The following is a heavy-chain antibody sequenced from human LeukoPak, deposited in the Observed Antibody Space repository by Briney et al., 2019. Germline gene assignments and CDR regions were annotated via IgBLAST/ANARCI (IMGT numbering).Heavy chain of an antibody. Sequence: ASVKVSCKASGYTFTSYGINWVRQATGQGLEWMGWMNPNSGNTGHAQKFQGRVTMTRNTSISTAYMELSSLRSEDTAVYYCARGWQWLVLSIDYWGQGTLVTVSS. V-gene: IGHV1-8*01. CDR1: GYTFTSYG. CDR3: ARGWQWLVLSIDY. D-gene: IGHD6-19*01. J-gene: IGHJ4*02. CDR2: MNPNSGNT.